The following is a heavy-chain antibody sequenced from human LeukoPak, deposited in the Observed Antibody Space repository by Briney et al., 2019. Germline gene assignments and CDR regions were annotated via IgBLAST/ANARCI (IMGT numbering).Heavy chain of an antibody. CDR3: ARQRGSSTGHFDY. CDR2: IYYGGNT. D-gene: IGHD1-26*01. CDR1: GGSVSSSIYY. J-gene: IGHJ4*02. Sequence: PSETLSLTCTVFGGSVSSSIYYWGWIRQPPGKGLEWIGSIYYGGNTFYNPSLKSRVTTSVDTSKNQFSLRLTSVTAADTAVYHCARQRGSSTGHFDYWGQGTLVTVSS. V-gene: IGHV4-39*01.